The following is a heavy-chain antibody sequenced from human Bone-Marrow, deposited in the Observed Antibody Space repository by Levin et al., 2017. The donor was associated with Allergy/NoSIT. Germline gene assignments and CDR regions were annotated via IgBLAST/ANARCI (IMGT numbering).Heavy chain of an antibody. CDR3: ARDKWELPAYFDY. Sequence: GGSLRLSCGASGFTFSNYGMHWVRQAPGKGLEWLAVISHDGSFTCYADSVKGRFSIARDNSKNTLYLQMNTLRPDDTAVYYCARDKWELPAYFDYWGQGALVTVSS. CDR1: GFTFSNYG. J-gene: IGHJ4*02. D-gene: IGHD1-7*01. CDR2: ISHDGSFT. V-gene: IGHV3-30*03.